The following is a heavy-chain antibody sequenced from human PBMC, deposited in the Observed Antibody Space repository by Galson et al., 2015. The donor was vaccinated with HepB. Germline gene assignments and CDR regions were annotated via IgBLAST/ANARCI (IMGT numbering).Heavy chain of an antibody. D-gene: IGHD3-22*01. Sequence: SETLSLTCTVSGGSISSYYWNWIRQSPGKGLEWIGYIYHSGTTNYSPSLKSRVTISLDTSKNQFSLRLSSVTAADTAFYFCARHPPPTGYHSDSSGYYSPVFDMWGRGTMVTVSS. CDR2: IYHSGTT. CDR1: GGSISSYY. J-gene: IGHJ3*02. V-gene: IGHV4-59*08. CDR3: ARHPPPTGYHSDSSGYYSPVFDM.